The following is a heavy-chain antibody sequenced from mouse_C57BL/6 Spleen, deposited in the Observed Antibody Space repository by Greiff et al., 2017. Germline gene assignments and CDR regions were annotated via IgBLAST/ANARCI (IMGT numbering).Heavy chain of an antibody. Sequence: QVQLQQPGAELVKPGASVKLSCKASGYTFTSYWMHWVKQRPGRGLEWIGRIDPNSGGTKYNEKFKSKATLTVDKPSSTAYMQLSSLTSEASAVYYCARLDGNSFYYAMDYWGQGTSVTVSS. J-gene: IGHJ4*01. CDR3: ARLDGNSFYYAMDY. D-gene: IGHD2-1*01. CDR1: GYTFTSYW. V-gene: IGHV1-72*01. CDR2: IDPNSGGT.